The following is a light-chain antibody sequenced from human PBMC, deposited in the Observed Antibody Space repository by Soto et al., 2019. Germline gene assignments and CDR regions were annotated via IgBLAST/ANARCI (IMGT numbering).Light chain of an antibody. CDR1: QSVSSY. V-gene: IGKV3D-15*01. CDR2: DAS. CDR3: HQYNGWPRT. Sequence: EIVLTQSPATLSVSPGERATLSFMASQSVSSYLAWYQQKPGQAPRLLIYDASNRATGIPARFSGSGSGTEFTLTITSLQSEDFAVYYCHQYNGWPRTFGQGTKVDIK. J-gene: IGKJ1*01.